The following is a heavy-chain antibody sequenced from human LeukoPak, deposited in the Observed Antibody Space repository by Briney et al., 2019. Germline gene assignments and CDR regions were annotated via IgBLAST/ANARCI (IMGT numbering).Heavy chain of an antibody. CDR2: IRDDGSEK. V-gene: IGHV3-7*04. CDR1: GFSFSSYW. D-gene: IGHD6-13*01. Sequence: GGSLRLSCAASGFSFSSYWMSWVRQAPGKGLEWVANIRDDGSEKNYVDSVKGRFTISRDNAKNSLYLQMNSLRGEDTAVYYCARGGSRWFDYWGQGILVTVSS. J-gene: IGHJ4*02. CDR3: ARGGSRWFDY.